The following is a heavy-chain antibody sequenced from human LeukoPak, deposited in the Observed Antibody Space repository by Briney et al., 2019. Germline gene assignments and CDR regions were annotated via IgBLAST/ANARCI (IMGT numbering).Heavy chain of an antibody. V-gene: IGHV3-11*06. J-gene: IGHJ3*02. Sequence: GGSLRLSCAASGFTFSDYYMSWIRQAPGKGLEWIAYISSSSTYTNYADSVKGRFTISRDNAKNSLFLQMNSLRAEDTVVYYCARDWQWQQLDGDAFDIWGQGTMVTVSS. CDR2: ISSSSTYT. D-gene: IGHD6-13*01. CDR1: GFTFSDYY. CDR3: ARDWQWQQLDGDAFDI.